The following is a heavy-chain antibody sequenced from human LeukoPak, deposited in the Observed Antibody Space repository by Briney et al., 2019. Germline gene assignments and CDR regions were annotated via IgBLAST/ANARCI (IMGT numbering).Heavy chain of an antibody. CDR2: ISSSGSTI. V-gene: IGHV3-48*03. Sequence: GGSLRLSCAASGFTFSSYEMNWVRQAPGKGLEWVSYISSSGSTIYYADSVKGRFAISRDNAKNSLYLQMNNLRAEDTAMFYCATSMAQDVDAFHIWGQGTMVTVSS. CDR3: ATSMAQDVDAFHI. J-gene: IGHJ3*02. D-gene: IGHD2-8*01. CDR1: GFTFSSYE.